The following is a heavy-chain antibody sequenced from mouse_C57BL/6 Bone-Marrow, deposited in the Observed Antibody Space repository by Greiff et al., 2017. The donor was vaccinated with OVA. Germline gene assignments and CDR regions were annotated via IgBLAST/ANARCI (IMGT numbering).Heavy chain of an antibody. CDR1: GYTFTSYW. J-gene: IGHJ2*01. CDR3: ARIGNYPFDY. V-gene: IGHV1-69*01. D-gene: IGHD2-1*01. CDR2: IDPSDSYT. Sequence: VQLQQPGAELVMPGASVKLSCKASGYTFTSYWMHWVKQRPGQGLEWIGEIDPSDSYTNYNQKFKGKSTLTVDKSSSTAYMQLSSLTSEDSAVYYCARIGNYPFDYWGQGTTLTVSS.